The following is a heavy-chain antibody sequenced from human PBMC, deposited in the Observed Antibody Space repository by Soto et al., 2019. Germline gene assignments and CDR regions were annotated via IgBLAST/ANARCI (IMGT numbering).Heavy chain of an antibody. CDR1: GGSISSSSYY. J-gene: IGHJ6*03. Sequence: SETLSLTCTVSGGSISSSSYYWGWIRQPPGKGLEWIGSIYYSGSTYYNPSLKSRVTISIDTSKNQFSLKLGSVTAADTAVYYCARVYSGYDSGYYYYYYYMDVWGKGTTVTVSS. V-gene: IGHV4-39*01. D-gene: IGHD5-12*01. CDR2: IYYSGST. CDR3: ARVYSGYDSGYYYYYYYMDV.